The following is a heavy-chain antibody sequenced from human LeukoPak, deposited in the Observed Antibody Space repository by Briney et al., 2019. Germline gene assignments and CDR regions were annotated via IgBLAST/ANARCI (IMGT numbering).Heavy chain of an antibody. V-gene: IGHV4-4*09. Sequence: PSETLSLTCTVSLDSTTSDFWSWVRQPPGKGLEWIGEIHRSGSPNYNPSLQSRVTISIDRSRNQIVLELSSVTAADTAVYYCARSIVGANDFDYWGQGTLVTVSS. J-gene: IGHJ4*02. CDR3: ARSIVGANDFDY. D-gene: IGHD1-26*01. CDR1: LDSTTSDF. CDR2: IHRSGSP.